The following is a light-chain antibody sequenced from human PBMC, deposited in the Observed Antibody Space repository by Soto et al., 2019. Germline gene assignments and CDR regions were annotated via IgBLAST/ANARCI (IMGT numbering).Light chain of an antibody. V-gene: IGLV2-14*01. CDR3: NSYTTSTTWIWV. CDR1: SSDVGVSNF. J-gene: IGLJ3*02. CDR2: EVS. Sequence: QSALTQPASVSGSPGQSITISCTGTSSDVGVSNFVSWYQQYPGKAPKLIIYEVSKRPSGVSNRFSGSKSGNTASLTISGLQAEDEADYYCNSYTTSTTWIWVLGGGTKLTVL.